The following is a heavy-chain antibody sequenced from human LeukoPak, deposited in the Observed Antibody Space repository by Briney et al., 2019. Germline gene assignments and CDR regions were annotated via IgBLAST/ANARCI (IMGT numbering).Heavy chain of an antibody. Sequence: GRSLRLSCAASGFTFDDYAMHWVRQARGKGLEWVSGISWNSGSIGYADSVKGRFTISRDNAKNSLYLQMNSLRAEDTALYYCAKDREYSSSSDFDYWGQGTLVTVSS. CDR1: GFTFDDYA. D-gene: IGHD6-6*01. J-gene: IGHJ4*02. V-gene: IGHV3-9*01. CDR3: AKDREYSSSSDFDY. CDR2: ISWNSGSI.